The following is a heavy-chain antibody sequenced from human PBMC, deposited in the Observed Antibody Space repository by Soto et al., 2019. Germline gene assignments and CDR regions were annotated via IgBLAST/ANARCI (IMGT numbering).Heavy chain of an antibody. CDR2: IKSKTDGGTT. J-gene: IGHJ4*02. CDR1: GFTFSNAW. D-gene: IGHD6-19*01. V-gene: IGHV3-15*01. Sequence: GSLRLSCAASGFTFSNAWMSWVRQAPGKGLEWVGRIKSKTDGGTTDYAAPVKGRFTISRDDSKNTLYLQMNSLKTEDTAVYYCTTETGYSSGWYYYWGQGTLVTVSS. CDR3: TTETGYSSGWYYY.